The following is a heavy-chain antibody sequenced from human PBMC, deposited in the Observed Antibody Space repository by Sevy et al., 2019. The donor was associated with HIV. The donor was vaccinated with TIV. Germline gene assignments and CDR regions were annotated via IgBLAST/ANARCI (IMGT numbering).Heavy chain of an antibody. Sequence: GGSLRLSCAASGFAPSTYSMHWVRQAPGKGLEWVAVIGYDGSNKYYADSVKGRFSISIDISGNTLFLQMDSLRAEDTAVYYCARDPRMYGDYVLAYFDYWGQGTLVTVSS. D-gene: IGHD4-17*01. V-gene: IGHV3-33*01. CDR3: ARDPRMYGDYVLAYFDY. CDR1: GFAPSTYS. J-gene: IGHJ4*02. CDR2: IGYDGSNK.